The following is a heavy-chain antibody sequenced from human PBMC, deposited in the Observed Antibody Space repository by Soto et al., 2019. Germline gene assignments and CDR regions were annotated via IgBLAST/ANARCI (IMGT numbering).Heavy chain of an antibody. J-gene: IGHJ6*02. CDR2: INHSGST. CDR3: ARRQLWYYYYYGMDV. D-gene: IGHD5-18*01. V-gene: IGHV4-34*01. Sequence: SETLSLTCAVYGGSFSGYYWSWIRQPPGKGLEWIGEINHSGSTNYNPSLKSRVTISVDTSKNQFSLKLSSVTAADTVVYYCARRQLWYYYYYGMDVWGQGTTVTVSS. CDR1: GGSFSGYY.